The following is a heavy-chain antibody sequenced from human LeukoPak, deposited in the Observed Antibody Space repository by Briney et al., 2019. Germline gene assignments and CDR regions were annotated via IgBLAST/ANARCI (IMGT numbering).Heavy chain of an antibody. Sequence: GGSLRLSCAASGFTFSSYAMHWVRQAPGKGLEWVAVISYDGSNKYYADSVKGRFTISRDNSKNTLYLQMNSLRAEDTAVYYCARDSDSMNAFDIWGQGTMVTVSS. D-gene: IGHD3-22*01. J-gene: IGHJ3*02. CDR3: ARDSDSMNAFDI. CDR1: GFTFSSYA. V-gene: IGHV3-30*04. CDR2: ISYDGSNK.